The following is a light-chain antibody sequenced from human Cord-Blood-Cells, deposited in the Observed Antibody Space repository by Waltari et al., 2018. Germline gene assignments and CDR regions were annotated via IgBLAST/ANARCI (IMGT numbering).Light chain of an antibody. V-gene: IGKV4-1*01. CDR2: WAS. Sequence: DIVMTQSPDSLAVSLGERATINCKSSQSVLYSSNNKNYLAWYQQKPGQPHKLLIYWASTRESGVPDRFSGSGSGTDFTLTISSLQAEDVAVYYCQQYYSTPRFTFGPGTKVDIK. J-gene: IGKJ3*01. CDR3: QQYYSTPRFT. CDR1: QSVLYSSNNKNY.